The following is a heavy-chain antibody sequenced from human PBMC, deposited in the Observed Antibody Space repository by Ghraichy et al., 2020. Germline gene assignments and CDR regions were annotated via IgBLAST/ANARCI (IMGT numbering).Heavy chain of an antibody. Sequence: SETLSLTCAVYGGSFSGYYWSWIRQPPGKGLEWIGEINHSGSTNYNPSLKSRVTISVDTSKNQFSLKLSSVTAADTAVYYCARGSRLYYDFWSGYYVPLRPHMDVWGQGTTVTGSS. CDR2: INHSGST. J-gene: IGHJ6*02. CDR3: ARGSRLYYDFWSGYYVPLRPHMDV. CDR1: GGSFSGYY. D-gene: IGHD3-3*01. V-gene: IGHV4-34*01.